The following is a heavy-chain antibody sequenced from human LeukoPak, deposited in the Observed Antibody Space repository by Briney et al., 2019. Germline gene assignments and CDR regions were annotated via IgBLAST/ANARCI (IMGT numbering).Heavy chain of an antibody. D-gene: IGHD6-19*01. V-gene: IGHV3-15*01. CDR3: TTSSGWYILEDY. J-gene: IGHJ4*02. CDR2: IKSKTDGGTT. CDR1: GFTFSNAW. Sequence: PGGSLRLSXAASGFTFSNAWMSWARQAPGKGLEWVDRIKSKTDGGTTDCAAPVKGRFTISRDDSKNTLYLQMNSLKTEDTAVYYCTTSSGWYILEDYWGQGTLVTVSS.